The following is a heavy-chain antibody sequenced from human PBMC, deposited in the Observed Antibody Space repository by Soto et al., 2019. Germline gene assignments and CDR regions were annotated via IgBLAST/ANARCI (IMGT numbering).Heavy chain of an antibody. CDR2: MNPNSGNT. Sequence: GASVKVSCKASGYTFTSYDLNWVRQATGQGLEWMGWMNPNSGNTGYAQKFQGRVTMTRNTSISTAYMELSSLRSEDTAVYYCARGRNYYDFWSGYYLGDYYYMDVWGKGTTVTVSS. V-gene: IGHV1-8*01. J-gene: IGHJ6*03. CDR1: GYTFTSYD. D-gene: IGHD3-3*01. CDR3: ARGRNYYDFWSGYYLGDYYYMDV.